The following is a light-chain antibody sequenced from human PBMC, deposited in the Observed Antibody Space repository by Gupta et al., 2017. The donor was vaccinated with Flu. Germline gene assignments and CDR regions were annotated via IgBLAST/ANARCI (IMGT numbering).Light chain of an antibody. CDR1: SNDVGCYNY. CDR2: EVS. CDR3: SSYTSSSSVV. Sequence: QSALPHPASVSGSPGPSITISCAGTSNDVGCYNYVSWYQQHPGKAPKLMIYEVSNRPSGVSNRFSGSKSGNTASLTISGLQPEDEADYYCSSYTSSSSVVFGGGTKLTVL. J-gene: IGLJ2*01. V-gene: IGLV2-14*01.